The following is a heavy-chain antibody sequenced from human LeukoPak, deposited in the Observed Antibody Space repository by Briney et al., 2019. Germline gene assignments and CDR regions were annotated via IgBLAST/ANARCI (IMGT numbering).Heavy chain of an antibody. CDR1: GFTFSSYW. V-gene: IGHV3-7*01. D-gene: IGHD3-10*01. J-gene: IGHJ6*02. Sequence: GGSLRLSCAASGFTFSSYWMSWVRQAPGKGLEWVANIKQDGSEEYYVDSVKGRFTISRDNAKNSLYLQMNSLRAEDTAVYYCARDDSYYGSGSYYKTYYGMDVWGQGTTVTVSS. CDR2: IKQDGSEE. CDR3: ARDDSYYGSGSYYKTYYGMDV.